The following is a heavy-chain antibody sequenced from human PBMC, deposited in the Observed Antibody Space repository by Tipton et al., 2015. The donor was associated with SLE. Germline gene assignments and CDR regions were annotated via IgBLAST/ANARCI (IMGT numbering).Heavy chain of an antibody. V-gene: IGHV4-61*08. CDR1: GGSVSSGDYY. CDR3: ARHRREHYTSSSSAFDI. D-gene: IGHD6-6*01. Sequence: TLSLTCTVSGGSVSSGDYYWSWIRQPPGKGLEWIGYIYYSGSTYYNPSLKSRVTISVDTSKNQFSLKLSSVTAADTAVYYCARHRREHYTSSSSAFDIWGQGTMATVSS. CDR2: IYYSGST. J-gene: IGHJ3*02.